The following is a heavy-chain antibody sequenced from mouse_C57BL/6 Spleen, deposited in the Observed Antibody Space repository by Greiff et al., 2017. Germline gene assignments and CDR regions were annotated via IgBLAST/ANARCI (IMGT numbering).Heavy chain of an antibody. D-gene: IGHD2-4*01. J-gene: IGHJ4*01. Sequence: EVKLVESGGGLVKPGGSLKLSCAASGFTFSDYGMHWVRQAPEKGLEWVAYISSGSSTIYYADTVKGRFTISRDNAKNTLFLQMTSLRSEETAMYYCARLIRDAMDYWGQGTSVTVSS. CDR1: GFTFSDYG. V-gene: IGHV5-17*01. CDR3: ARLIRDAMDY. CDR2: ISSGSSTI.